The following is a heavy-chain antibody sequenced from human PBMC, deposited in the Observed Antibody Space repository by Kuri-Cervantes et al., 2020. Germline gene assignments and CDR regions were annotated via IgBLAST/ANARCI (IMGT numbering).Heavy chain of an antibody. CDR3: ARELANGVWLPLYYYYGMDV. V-gene: IGHV1-46*01. CDR2: INPSGGST. Sequence: ASVKVSCKASGYTFTSYYMHWVRQAPGQGLEWMGIINPSGGSTSYAQKFQGRDTMTRDTSTSTVYMELSSLRSEDTAVYYCARELANGVWLPLYYYYGMDVWGQGTTVTVSS. CDR1: GYTFTSYY. D-gene: IGHD2-8*01. J-gene: IGHJ6*02.